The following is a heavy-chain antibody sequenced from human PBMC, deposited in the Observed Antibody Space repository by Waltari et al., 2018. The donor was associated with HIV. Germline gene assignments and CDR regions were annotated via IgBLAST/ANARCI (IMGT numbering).Heavy chain of an antibody. CDR3: ARGRIVVIPAAREGWFDP. V-gene: IGHV4-34*01. CDR2: INHSGST. J-gene: IGHJ5*02. D-gene: IGHD2-2*01. Sequence: QVQLQQWGAGLLKPSETLSLTCAVYGGPLSGYYWSWIRQPPGKGLDWIGEINHSGSTNHNPSLQSRVTISLDTSKNQFSLMVSSVTAADTAVYFCARGRIVVIPAAREGWFDPWGQGTLVTVSS. CDR1: GGPLSGYY.